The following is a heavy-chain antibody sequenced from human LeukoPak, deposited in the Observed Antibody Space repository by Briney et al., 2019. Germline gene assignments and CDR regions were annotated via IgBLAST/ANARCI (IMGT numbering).Heavy chain of an antibody. D-gene: IGHD3-22*01. V-gene: IGHV4-59*11. Sequence: PSETLSLTCTVSGGSIESLYWSWIRQSPEKGLEWIGNVFHTGVTSYNLSLKSRVTISVDTSKNQFSLSMTSMTAADTAIYYCTRGGGSGYYFGIPRYYFDAWGQGVLVTVSS. CDR1: GGSIESLY. CDR3: TRGGGSGYYFGIPRYYFDA. CDR2: VFHTGVT. J-gene: IGHJ4*02.